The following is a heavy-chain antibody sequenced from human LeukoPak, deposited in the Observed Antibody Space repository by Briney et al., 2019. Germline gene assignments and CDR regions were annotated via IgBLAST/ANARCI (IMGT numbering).Heavy chain of an antibody. CDR3: ARDRGWNYNWFDP. CDR1: GYTFTGYY. Sequence: ASVKVSCKASGYTFTGYYMHWVRQAPGQGLEWMGWINPNSGGTNYAQKFQGWVTMTRDTSISTAYMELSRLRSDDTAVYYCARDRGWNYNWFDPWGQGTLVTVSS. D-gene: IGHD1-1*01. J-gene: IGHJ5*02. V-gene: IGHV1-2*04. CDR2: INPNSGGT.